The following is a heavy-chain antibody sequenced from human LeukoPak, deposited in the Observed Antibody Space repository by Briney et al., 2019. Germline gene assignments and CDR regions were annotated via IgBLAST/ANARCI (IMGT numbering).Heavy chain of an antibody. D-gene: IGHD5-12*01. Sequence: GGSLRLSCAASGFTFSTYAMSWVRHTPGKGLEWVSGISGSGGSTYYADSVKGRFTISRDNSKNTLYLQMNSLRAEDTAVYYCATGLGYSGYDFLDYWGQGTLVTVSS. CDR1: GFTFSTYA. V-gene: IGHV3-23*01. CDR3: ATGLGYSGYDFLDY. CDR2: ISGSGGST. J-gene: IGHJ4*02.